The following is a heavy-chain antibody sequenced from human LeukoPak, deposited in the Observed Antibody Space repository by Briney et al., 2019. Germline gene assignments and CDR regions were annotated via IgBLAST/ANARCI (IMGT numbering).Heavy chain of an antibody. J-gene: IGHJ3*01. CDR1: GFSLSTRGVA. CDR3: AHSTLCTSTDCFDAFVV. CDR2: IYWDDDK. Sequence: SGPTLVKPTQTLTLTCIFSGFSLSTRGVAVGWIRQPPGKALEWLGLIYWDDDKRYSPSLKSRLTITKDTSENHVVLTMTNMDPVDTATYYCAHSTLCTSTDCFDAFVVWGQGTMVTVSS. D-gene: IGHD2-2*01. V-gene: IGHV2-5*02.